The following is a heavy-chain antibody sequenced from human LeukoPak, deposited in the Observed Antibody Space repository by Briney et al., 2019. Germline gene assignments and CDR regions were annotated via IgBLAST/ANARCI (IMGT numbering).Heavy chain of an antibody. D-gene: IGHD2-8*01. Sequence: SETLSLTCTVSGGSISSSSYYWGWIRQPPGKGLEWIGSIYYSGSTYYNPSLKSRVTISVDTSKNQFSLKLSSVTAADTAVYYCARIFDCTNGVRYHGSLFDYWGQGTLVTVSS. CDR3: ARIFDCTNGVRYHGSLFDY. J-gene: IGHJ4*02. CDR2: IYYSGST. V-gene: IGHV4-39*01. CDR1: GGSISSSSYY.